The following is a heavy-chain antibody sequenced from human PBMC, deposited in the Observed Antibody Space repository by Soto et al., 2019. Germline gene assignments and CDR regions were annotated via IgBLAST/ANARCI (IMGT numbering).Heavy chain of an antibody. Sequence: GAXVKGSCKASGYTITSDAMHWVRQAPGQRLEWMGWINAGNGNTKYSQKFQGRVTITRDTSASTAYMELSSLRSEDTAVHYCARDGYSYGYYYYYGMDVWGQGTTVTVSS. D-gene: IGHD5-18*01. CDR1: GYTITSDA. V-gene: IGHV1-3*01. J-gene: IGHJ6*02. CDR3: ARDGYSYGYYYYYGMDV. CDR2: INAGNGNT.